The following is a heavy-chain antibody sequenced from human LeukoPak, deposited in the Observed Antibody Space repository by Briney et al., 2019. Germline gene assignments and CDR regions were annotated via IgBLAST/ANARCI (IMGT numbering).Heavy chain of an antibody. CDR3: ARRSPYGSSYFDY. J-gene: IGHJ4*02. D-gene: IGHD6-6*01. CDR2: IYTSGST. CDR1: GGSISSYY. Sequence: SETLSLTCTVSGGSISSYYWSWIRQPPGKGLEWIGYIYTSGSTNYNPSLKSRVTISVDTSKNQFSLKLSSVTAADTAVYYCARRSPYGSSYFDYWGQGTLVTVSS. V-gene: IGHV4-4*09.